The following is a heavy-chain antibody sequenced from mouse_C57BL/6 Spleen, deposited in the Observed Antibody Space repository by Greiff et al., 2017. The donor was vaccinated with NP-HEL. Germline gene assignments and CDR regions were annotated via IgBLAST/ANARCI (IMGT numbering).Heavy chain of an antibody. Sequence: VQLQQSGAELVRPGSSVKLSCKASGYTFTSYWMHWVKQRPIQGLEWIGNIDPSDSETHYNQKFKDKATLTVDKSSSTAYMQLSSLTSEDSAVYYCARGRGYEGTWFAYWGQGTLVTVSA. CDR2: IDPSDSET. CDR3: ARGRGYEGTWFAY. V-gene: IGHV1-52*01. CDR1: GYTFTSYW. J-gene: IGHJ3*01. D-gene: IGHD2-2*01.